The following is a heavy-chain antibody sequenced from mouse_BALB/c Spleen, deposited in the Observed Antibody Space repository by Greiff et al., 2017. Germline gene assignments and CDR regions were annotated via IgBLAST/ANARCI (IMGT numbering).Heavy chain of an antibody. V-gene: IGHV5-17*02. Sequence: EVQLVESGGGLVQPGGSRKLSCAASGFTFSSFGMHWVRQAPEKGLEWVAYISSGSSTIYYADTVKGRFTISRDNPKNTLFLQMTSLRSEDTAMYYCAREEGAMDYWGQGTSVTVSS. CDR2: ISSGSSTI. J-gene: IGHJ4*01. CDR1: GFTFSSFG. CDR3: AREEGAMDY.